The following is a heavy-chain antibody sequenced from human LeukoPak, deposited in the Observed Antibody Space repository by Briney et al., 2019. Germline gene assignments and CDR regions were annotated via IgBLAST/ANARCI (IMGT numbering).Heavy chain of an antibody. CDR2: ISYDGSNK. Sequence: PGGSLRLSCAASGFTFSSYAMHWVRQAPGKGLEWVAVISYDGSNKYYADSVKGRFTISRDNSKNTLYLQMNSLRAEDTAVYYCARVIGSGRYYYYYYMDVWGKGTTVTVSS. V-gene: IGHV3-30-3*01. J-gene: IGHJ6*03. CDR3: ARVIGSGRYYYYYYMDV. D-gene: IGHD6-19*01. CDR1: GFTFSSYA.